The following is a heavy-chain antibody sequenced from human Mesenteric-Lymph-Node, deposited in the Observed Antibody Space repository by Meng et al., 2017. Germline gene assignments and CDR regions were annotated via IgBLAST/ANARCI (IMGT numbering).Heavy chain of an antibody. CDR2: ISYDGSNK. V-gene: IGHV3-30*07. J-gene: IGHJ3*02. CDR3: AKKTTGLNPFDI. Sequence: GGSLRLSCAASGFTFSSYAMHWVRQAPGKGLEWVAVISYDGSNKYYADSVKGRFTISRDNSKNTLYLQMNSLRAEDTAVYFCAKKTTGLNPFDIWGQGTMVTVSS. D-gene: IGHD4-17*01. CDR1: GFTFSSYA.